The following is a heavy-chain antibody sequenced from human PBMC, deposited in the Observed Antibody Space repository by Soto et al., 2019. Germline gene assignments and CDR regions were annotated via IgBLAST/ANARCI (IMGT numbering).Heavy chain of an antibody. CDR3: AKDGSYYDSPTESDS. D-gene: IGHD3-22*01. Sequence: GGSLRLSCAASGFTFSSYVMSWVRQAPGKGLDWVSGISGSGGHTYYADSVKGRFTISRDNSKSTLYLQMNTLRAEDTAVYFCAKDGSYYDSPTESDSWGQGTLVTV. CDR2: ISGSGGHT. J-gene: IGHJ4*02. V-gene: IGHV3-23*01. CDR1: GFTFSSYV.